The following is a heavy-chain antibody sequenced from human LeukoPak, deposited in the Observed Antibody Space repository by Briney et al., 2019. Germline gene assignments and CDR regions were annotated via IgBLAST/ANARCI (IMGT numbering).Heavy chain of an antibody. Sequence: SETLSLTCTVSGGSISSYYWSWIRQPAGKGLEWIGRIYTSGSTDYNPSLKSRVTMSVATSKNQFSLKLSSVTAADTAVYYCARAPFEYCSGDICYSRLTFDYWGQGTLVIVSS. V-gene: IGHV4-4*07. CDR2: IYTSGST. CDR3: ARAPFEYCSGDICYSRLTFDY. J-gene: IGHJ4*02. CDR1: GGSISSYY. D-gene: IGHD2-15*01.